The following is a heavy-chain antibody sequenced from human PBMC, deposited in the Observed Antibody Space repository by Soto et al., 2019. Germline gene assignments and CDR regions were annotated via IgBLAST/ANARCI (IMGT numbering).Heavy chain of an antibody. CDR1: GGSISSGGYY. CDR3: ARESYLVSPETTVTLIDY. Sequence: SETLSLTCTVSGGSISSGGYYWSWIRQHPGKGLEWIGYIYYSGSTYYNPSLKSRVTISVDTSKNQFSLKLSSVTAADTAVYYCARESYLVSPETTVTLIDYWGQGTLVTVSS. CDR2: IYYSGST. V-gene: IGHV4-31*03. D-gene: IGHD4-17*01. J-gene: IGHJ4*02.